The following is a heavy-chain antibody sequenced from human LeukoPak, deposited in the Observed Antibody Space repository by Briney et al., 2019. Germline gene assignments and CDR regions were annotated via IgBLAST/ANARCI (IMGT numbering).Heavy chain of an antibody. CDR2: ISHEGSNK. CDR3: ARDPYYYDSSGYYYADYYYYGMDV. D-gene: IGHD3-22*01. J-gene: IGHJ6*02. CDR1: GFTFSNYA. Sequence: GTSLRLSCAASGFTFSNYAIHWVRQAPGKGLEWVAVISHEGSNKYYADSVKGRFTISRDNSRSTLYLQMNSLRPDDTAVFYCARDPYYYDSSGYYYADYYYYGMDVWGQGTTVTVSS. V-gene: IGHV3-30-3*01.